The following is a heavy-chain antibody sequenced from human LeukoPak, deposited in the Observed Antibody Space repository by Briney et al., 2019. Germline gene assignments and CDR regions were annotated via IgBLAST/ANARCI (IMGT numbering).Heavy chain of an antibody. CDR3: ARHGDSSGYYFLDY. CDR2: IYYSGST. CDR1: GGSISSSSYY. Sequence: PSETLSLTCTVSGGSISSSSYYWGWIRQPPGKGLEWIGSIYYSGSTYDNPSLKSRVTISVDTSKNQFSLKLSSVTAADTAVYYCARHGDSSGYYFLDYWGQGTLVTVSS. D-gene: IGHD3-22*01. V-gene: IGHV4-39*01. J-gene: IGHJ4*02.